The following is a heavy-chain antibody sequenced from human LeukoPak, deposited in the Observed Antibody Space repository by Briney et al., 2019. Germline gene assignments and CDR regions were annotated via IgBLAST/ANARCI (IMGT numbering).Heavy chain of an antibody. CDR1: EYTFTSYD. CDR2: MNPNSGNT. Sequence: ASVKVPCKASEYTFTSYDINWVRQATGQGLEWMGWMNPNSGNTGYAQKFQGRVTMTRNTSISTAYMELSSLTFEDTAVYYCARGRHPGPTWISEYWGQGTLVTVSS. D-gene: IGHD5-12*01. V-gene: IGHV1-8*01. J-gene: IGHJ4*02. CDR3: ARGRHPGPTWISEY.